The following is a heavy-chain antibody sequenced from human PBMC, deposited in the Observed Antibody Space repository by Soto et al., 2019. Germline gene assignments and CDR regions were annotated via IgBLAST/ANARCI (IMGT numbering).Heavy chain of an antibody. V-gene: IGHV3-23*01. CDR2: ISGSGGST. CDR3: AKDGISDFDI. D-gene: IGHD3-3*02. J-gene: IGHJ3*02. CDR1: GFTFSSYA. Sequence: EVQLLESGGGLVQPGGSLRLSCAASGFTFSSYAMSWVRQAPGKGLEWVSAISGSGGSTYYADSVKGRFTISRDNSKIALYRQMNSLIAESTAVDYGAKDGISDFDICGQGTMVTLSS.